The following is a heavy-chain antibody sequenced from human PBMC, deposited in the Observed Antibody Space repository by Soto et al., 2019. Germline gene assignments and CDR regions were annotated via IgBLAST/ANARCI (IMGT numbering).Heavy chain of an antibody. CDR2: INAGNVNT. D-gene: IGHD2-21*02. V-gene: IGHV1-3*05. CDR1: GYTFTSYA. J-gene: IGHJ4*02. CDR3: ARSIVVVTALDY. Sequence: QVKLVQSGAEEKKPGASVKVSCKASGYTFTSYAMHWVRQAPGQRLEWMGWINAGNVNTKYSQKFQGRVTITRDTSASTAYMELSSLRSEDTAVYYCARSIVVVTALDYWGQGTLVTVSS.